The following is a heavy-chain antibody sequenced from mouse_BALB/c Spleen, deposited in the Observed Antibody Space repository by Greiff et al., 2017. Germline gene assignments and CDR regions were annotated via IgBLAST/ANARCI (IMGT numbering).Heavy chain of an antibody. CDR1: GFTFSSYG. CDR2: ISSGGSYT. V-gene: IGHV5-6*01. CDR3: ARHGHYAMDY. Sequence: DVHLVESGGDLVKPGGSLKLSCAASGFTFSSYGMSWVRQTPDKRLEWVATISSGGSYTYYPDSVKGRFTISRDNAKNTLYLQMSSLKSEDTAMYYCARHGHYAMDYWGQGTSVTVSS. J-gene: IGHJ4*01.